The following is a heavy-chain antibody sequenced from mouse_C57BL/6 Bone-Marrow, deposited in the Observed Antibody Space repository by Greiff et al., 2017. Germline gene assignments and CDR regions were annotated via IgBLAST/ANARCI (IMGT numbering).Heavy chain of an antibody. CDR1: GFNIKNTY. D-gene: IGHD2-5*01. V-gene: IGHV14-3*01. CDR3: TSGSNYFAWFAY. J-gene: IGHJ3*01. CDR2: IDPANGNT. Sequence: EVQLQQSVAELVRPGASVKLSCTASGFNIKNTYMHWVKQRPEQGLEWIGRIDPANGNTKYAPKFQGRATITADTSSNTAYLQLSSLTSEDTAIYYCTSGSNYFAWFAYWGQGTLVTVSA.